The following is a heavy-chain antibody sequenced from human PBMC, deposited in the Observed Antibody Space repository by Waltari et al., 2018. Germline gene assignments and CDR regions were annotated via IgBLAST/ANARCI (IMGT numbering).Heavy chain of an antibody. CDR2: ISYDGSNK. D-gene: IGHD2-8*01. J-gene: IGHJ3*02. Sequence: QVQLVESGGGVVQPGRSLRLSCAASGFTFSSYAMHWVRQATGKGLEWVAVISYDGSNKYYADSVKGRFTISRDNSKNTLYLQMNSLRAEDTAVYYCARGGVSHAFDIWGQGTMVTVSS. V-gene: IGHV3-30-3*01. CDR1: GFTFSSYA. CDR3: ARGGVSHAFDI.